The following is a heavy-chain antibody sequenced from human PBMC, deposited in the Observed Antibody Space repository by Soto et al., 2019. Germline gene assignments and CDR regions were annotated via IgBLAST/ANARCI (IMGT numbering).Heavy chain of an antibody. CDR1: GFTFSSYV. V-gene: IGHV3-30-3*01. J-gene: IGHJ4*02. CDR3: ARDDEGGSDCDLGY. Sequence: QVQLVESGGGVVQPGRSLTLSCAASGFTFSSYVIQWVRQTPDKGLEWVAFISRDGSNSYYADSVKGRFTISRDNSKNTLYLEMNSLRAEDTAVYYCARDDEGGSDCDLGYWGQGTLVTVSS. D-gene: IGHD3-10*01. CDR2: ISRDGSNS.